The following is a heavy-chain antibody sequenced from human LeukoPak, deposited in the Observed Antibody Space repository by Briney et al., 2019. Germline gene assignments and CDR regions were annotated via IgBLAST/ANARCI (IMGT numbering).Heavy chain of an antibody. V-gene: IGHV4-39*01. CDR1: GGSISSSSYY. CDR3: ARRPHSISWFFDD. J-gene: IGHJ4*02. D-gene: IGHD3-3*02. Sequence: SETLSLTCTVSGGSISSSSYYWGWIRQPPGKGLEWIGSIYYGGSTYYNPSLMSRVTISVDTSKNQFSLRLSSVTAADTAVYYCARRPHSISWFFDDWGQGTLVTVSS. CDR2: IYYGGST.